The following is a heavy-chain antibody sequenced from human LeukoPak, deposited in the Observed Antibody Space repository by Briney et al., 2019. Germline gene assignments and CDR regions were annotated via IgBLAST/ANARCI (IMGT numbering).Heavy chain of an antibody. J-gene: IGHJ4*02. V-gene: IGHV4-38-2*02. CDR1: GFSLTIGYF. D-gene: IGHD5-24*01. Sequence: SETLSLTCNVSGFSLTIGYFWGWIRQPPGKGLEWIGSIFHSGSTYFNPSLKSRVTISVDTSKNQFSLKLSSVTAADTAVYYCARVEMATIFGGFYFDYWGQGTLVTVSS. CDR2: IFHSGST. CDR3: ARVEMATIFGGFYFDY.